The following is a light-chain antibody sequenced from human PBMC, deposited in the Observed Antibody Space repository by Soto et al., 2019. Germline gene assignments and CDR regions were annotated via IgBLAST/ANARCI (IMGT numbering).Light chain of an antibody. Sequence: IVLTQSPVTLSLCPLERGPLXPTASQSFRGLLAWYQQKPGQAPRLLIYDAYNRATGIPPRFSGSGSGTDFTLTISSLEPEDSAVYYCQQRHMWPITFGQGTRLEIK. CDR2: DAY. CDR1: QSFRGL. J-gene: IGKJ5*01. V-gene: IGKV3-11*01. CDR3: QQRHMWPIT.